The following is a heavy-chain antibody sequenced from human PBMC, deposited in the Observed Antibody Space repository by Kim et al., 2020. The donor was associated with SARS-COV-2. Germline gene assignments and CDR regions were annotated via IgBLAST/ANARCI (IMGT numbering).Heavy chain of an antibody. D-gene: IGHD3-16*01. CDR3: ARGVQPSYYPGMDV. V-gene: IGHV4-61*01. CDR2: MYYTGST. CDR1: GGSVTSNSYY. Sequence: SETLSLTCTVSGGSVTSNSYYWTWIRQPPGKGLESIAYMYYTGSTNHNPSLESRVTISVDTSKNEFYLTLTSVTAADTAVYYCARGVQPSYYPGMDVWGQGTTVTVSS. J-gene: IGHJ6*02.